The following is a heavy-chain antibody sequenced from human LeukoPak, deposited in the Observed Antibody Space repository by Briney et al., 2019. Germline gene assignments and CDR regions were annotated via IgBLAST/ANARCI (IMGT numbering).Heavy chain of an antibody. CDR3: ASDSAGNDY. Sequence: GGSLRLSCAASGFTFSTYWMSWVRQAPGKGLEWVANIKQDGSEKYYVDSVKGRFTISRDNAKNSLYLQMNSLRAEDTAMYYCASDSAGNDYWGQGTLVTVCS. D-gene: IGHD6-13*01. V-gene: IGHV3-7*01. CDR2: IKQDGSEK. J-gene: IGHJ4*02. CDR1: GFTFSTYW.